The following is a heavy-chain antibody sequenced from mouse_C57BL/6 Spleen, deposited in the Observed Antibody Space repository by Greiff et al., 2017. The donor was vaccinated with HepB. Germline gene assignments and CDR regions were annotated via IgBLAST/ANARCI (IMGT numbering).Heavy chain of an antibody. CDR1: GFNIKDYY. Sequence: VQLQQSGAELVRPGASVKLSCTASGFNIKDYYMHWVKQRPEQGLEWIGRIDPEDGDTEYAPKFQGKATMTADTSPNPAYLQLSSLTSEDTAVYYCTSLWPTRGGYWGQGTTLTVSS. CDR3: TSLWPTRGGY. D-gene: IGHD1-1*02. J-gene: IGHJ2*01. V-gene: IGHV14-1*01. CDR2: IDPEDGDT.